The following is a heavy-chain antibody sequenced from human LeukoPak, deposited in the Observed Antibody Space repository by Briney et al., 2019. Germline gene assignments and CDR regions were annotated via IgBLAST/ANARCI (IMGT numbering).Heavy chain of an antibody. Sequence: SETLSLTCTVSGGSISSYYWSWIRQPPGKGLEWIAYIYYSGSTNYNPSLKSRVTISIDTSKNQFSLNLISVTAADTAVYYCARASNKPGYSSGWLDYWAQGTLITVSS. CDR2: IYYSGST. CDR1: GGSISSYY. J-gene: IGHJ4*02. V-gene: IGHV4-59*01. D-gene: IGHD6-19*01. CDR3: ARASNKPGYSSGWLDY.